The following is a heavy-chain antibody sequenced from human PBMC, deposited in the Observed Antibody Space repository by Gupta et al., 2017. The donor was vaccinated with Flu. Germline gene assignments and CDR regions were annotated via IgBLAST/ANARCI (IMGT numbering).Heavy chain of an antibody. CDR1: GFTFSTYA. Sequence: VQLLESGGDLVQPVGSLRLSCTASGFTFSTYALTWVRQAAKKGLEWGTAITGDGQTTSYADSVKGRFAVSRGNSKNTLDLQMNSLRDEDKALYYCEKDPNGDHIGAVDSWGKGTMVTV. CDR2: ITGDGQTT. CDR3: EKDPNGDHIGAVDS. D-gene: IGHD1-1*01. V-gene: IGHV3-23*01. J-gene: IGHJ3*02.